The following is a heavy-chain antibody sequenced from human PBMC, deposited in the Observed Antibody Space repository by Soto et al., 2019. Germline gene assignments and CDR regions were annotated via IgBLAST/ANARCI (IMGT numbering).Heavy chain of an antibody. Sequence: KPGGSLRLSCAASGFTFRSFTMNWVRQAPGKGLEWVSTISSNSAYIYYTDALRGRFTISRDNAKNSLHLQMNSLRAEDTAVYYCARVSATGWHVNGRDYFDHWGLGTLVTVSS. V-gene: IGHV3-21*01. J-gene: IGHJ4*02. CDR3: ARVSATGWHVNGRDYFDH. CDR1: GFTFRSFT. CDR2: ISSNSAYI. D-gene: IGHD6-19*01.